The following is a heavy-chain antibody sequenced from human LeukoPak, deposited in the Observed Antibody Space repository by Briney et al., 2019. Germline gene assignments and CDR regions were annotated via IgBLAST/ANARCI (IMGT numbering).Heavy chain of an antibody. CDR3: ARQLIAAAGPDY. CDR2: MNPNSGNT. D-gene: IGHD6-13*01. Sequence: ASVKVSCKASGYALTSYDINWVRQAPGQGLEWMGWMNPNSGNTGYAQKFQGRVIMTRNTSISTAYMELSSLRSEDTAVYYCARQLIAAAGPDYWGQGTLVTVSS. V-gene: IGHV1-8*01. J-gene: IGHJ4*02. CDR1: GYALTSYD.